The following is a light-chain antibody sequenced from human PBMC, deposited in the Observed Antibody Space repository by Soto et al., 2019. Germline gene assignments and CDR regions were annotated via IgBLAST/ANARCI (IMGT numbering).Light chain of an antibody. CDR2: GAS. CDR3: EPYNDWPPAFS. CDR1: QSLNRN. V-gene: IGKV3D-15*01. Sequence: EILMTQSPATLSVSPGERATLSCRASQSLNRNLAWYQQKPGQAPRLIIYGASTRASGIPARFSGSGSGTELTLTISSLQSEDFALYYWEPYNDWPPAFSFGPGTEVDL. J-gene: IGKJ3*01.